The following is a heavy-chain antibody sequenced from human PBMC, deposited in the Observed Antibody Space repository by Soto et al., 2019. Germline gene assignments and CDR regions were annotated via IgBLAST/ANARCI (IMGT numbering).Heavy chain of an antibody. J-gene: IGHJ6*02. CDR1: GGSFSGYY. CDR2: INHSGST. D-gene: IGHD3-22*01. V-gene: IGHV4-34*01. Sequence: PSETLSLTCAVYGGSFSGYYWSWIRQPPGKGLEWIGEINHSGSTNYNPSLKSRVTISVDTSKNQFSLKLSSVTAADTAVYYCARGRYYDSSGYYPRPYYGMDVWGQGTTVTVSS. CDR3: ARGRYYDSSGYYPRPYYGMDV.